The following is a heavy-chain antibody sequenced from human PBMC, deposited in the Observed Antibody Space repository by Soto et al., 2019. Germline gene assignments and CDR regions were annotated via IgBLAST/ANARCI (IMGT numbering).Heavy chain of an antibody. D-gene: IGHD3-16*01. J-gene: IGHJ4*02. CDR2: MSYDGSNK. CDR3: ARDGGAY. Sequence: QVQLVESGGGVVQPGRSLRLSCAASGFTFSSYAMHRARRAPGKGLEWMAVMSYDGSNKYYADSVKGRFTISRDNSKNTLYLQMNSLRPEDTALYYCARDGGAYWGQGTLVIVSS. V-gene: IGHV3-30-3*01. CDR1: GFTFSSYA.